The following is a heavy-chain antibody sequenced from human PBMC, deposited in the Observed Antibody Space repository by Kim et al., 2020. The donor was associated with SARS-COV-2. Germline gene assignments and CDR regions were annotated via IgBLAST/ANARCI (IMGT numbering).Heavy chain of an antibody. V-gene: IGHV3-30*18. D-gene: IGHD3-10*01. CDR1: GFTFSSYG. CDR2: ISYDGSNK. CDR3: AKDLGRIYYGSGSYSDY. J-gene: IGHJ4*02. Sequence: GGSLRLSCAASGFTFSSYGMHWVRQAPGKGLEWVAVISYDGSNKYYADSVKGRFTISRDNSKNTLYLQMNSLRAEDTAVYYCAKDLGRIYYGSGSYSDYWGQGTLVTVSS.